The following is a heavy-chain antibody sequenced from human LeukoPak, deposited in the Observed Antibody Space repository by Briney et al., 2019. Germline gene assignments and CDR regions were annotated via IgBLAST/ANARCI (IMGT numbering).Heavy chain of an antibody. CDR3: ARRAGDYSHPYDY. D-gene: IGHD3-22*01. CDR1: GLTVSSNC. V-gene: IGHV3-53*01. Sequence: GGSLRLSCAASGLTVSSNCVSWVRQAPGKGLGWVAFIYSGGNTYYADSVKGRFTISRDNSKNTVHLQMNSLKAEDTAMYYCARRAGDYSHPYDYWGQGTLVTVSS. CDR2: IYSGGNT. J-gene: IGHJ4*02.